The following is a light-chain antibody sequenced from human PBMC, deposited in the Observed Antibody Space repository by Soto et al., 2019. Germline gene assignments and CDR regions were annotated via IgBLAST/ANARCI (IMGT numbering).Light chain of an antibody. CDR2: KAT. CDR1: ERISSW. V-gene: IGKV1-5*03. CDR3: QQYETYPYT. Sequence: DIQMTQSPSTLSASIGDRVTITCRASERISSWLAWYQQKPGKAPKVLIYKATSLESGVPSRFSGSGYGTEFTLTSSRLQPDDFATYYCQQYETYPYTFGQGTKVEIK. J-gene: IGKJ2*01.